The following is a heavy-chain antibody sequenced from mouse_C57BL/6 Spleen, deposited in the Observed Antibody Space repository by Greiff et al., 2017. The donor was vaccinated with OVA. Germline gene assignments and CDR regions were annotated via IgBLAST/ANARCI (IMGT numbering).Heavy chain of an antibody. CDR1: GFTFSSYA. J-gene: IGHJ4*01. V-gene: IGHV5-4*03. Sequence: EVMLVESGGGLVKPGGSLKLSCAASGFTFSSYAMSWVRQTPEKRLEWVATINDGGSYTYYPDNVKGRFTISRDNAKNNLYLQMSHLKSEDTAMYYCARRDGNPYYYAMDYWGQGTSVTVSS. D-gene: IGHD2-1*01. CDR3: ARRDGNPYYYAMDY. CDR2: INDGGSYT.